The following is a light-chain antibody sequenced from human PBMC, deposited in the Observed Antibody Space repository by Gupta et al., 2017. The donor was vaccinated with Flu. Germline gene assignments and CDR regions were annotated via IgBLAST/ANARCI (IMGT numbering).Light chain of an antibody. CDR1: QSISSW. Sequence: NHMSQSPFTLSVCVRDTVTITCRASQSISSWLAWYQQKPGKAPKLLIYKASSLESGVPSRFSGSGSGTEFTLTISSLQPDDFATYYCQQYNSYSPVTWTFGQGTKVEIK. V-gene: IGKV1-5*03. CDR3: QQYNSYSPVTWT. J-gene: IGKJ1*01. CDR2: KAS.